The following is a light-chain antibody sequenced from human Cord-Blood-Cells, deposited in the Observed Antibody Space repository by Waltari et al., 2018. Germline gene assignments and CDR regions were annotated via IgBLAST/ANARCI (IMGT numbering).Light chain of an antibody. CDR2: AAS. J-gene: IGKJ1*01. Sequence: DIQITPSPSSLSASVGDRVTITCRASQSISSYLNRYQQKPGKAHKLLIYAASSVQSGVPSRFSGSGSGTDFTLTISSLQPEDFATYYCQQSYSTVTFGQGTKVEIK. CDR1: QSISSY. V-gene: IGKV1-39*01. CDR3: QQSYSTVT.